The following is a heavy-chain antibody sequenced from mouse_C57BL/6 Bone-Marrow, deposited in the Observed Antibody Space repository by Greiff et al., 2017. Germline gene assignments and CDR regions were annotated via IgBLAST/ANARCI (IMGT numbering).Heavy chain of an antibody. CDR3: AISSYYGSSFDY. CDR2: IHPSDSET. Sequence: VQLQQPGAELVKPGASVKVFCKASGYTFTSYWMHWVKQRPGQGLEWIGRIHPSDSETNYNQKFKGKATLTVDKSSCTAYMQLSSLMYEYSAVYYCAISSYYGSSFDYWGQGTTLTVSS. CDR1: GYTFTSYW. V-gene: IGHV1-74*01. J-gene: IGHJ2*01. D-gene: IGHD1-1*01.